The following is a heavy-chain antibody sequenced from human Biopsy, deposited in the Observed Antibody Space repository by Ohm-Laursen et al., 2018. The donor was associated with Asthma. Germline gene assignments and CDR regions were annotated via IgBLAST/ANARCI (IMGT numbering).Heavy chain of an antibody. D-gene: IGHD1-26*01. CDR2: ISGSGGST. CDR1: GFSFNSYG. J-gene: IGHJ4*02. CDR3: AKRGSYFDY. Sequence: SLRLSCTASGFSFNSYGMHWVRQAPGKGLEWVSAISGSGGSTYYADSVKGRFTISRDKSKNTLYMQMNSLGAEDTAVYYCAKRGSYFDYWGQGTLVTVSS. V-gene: IGHV3-23*01.